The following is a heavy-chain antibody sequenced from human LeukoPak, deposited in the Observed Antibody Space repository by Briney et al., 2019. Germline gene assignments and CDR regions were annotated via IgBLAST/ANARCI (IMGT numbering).Heavy chain of an antibody. V-gene: IGHV3-21*04. J-gene: IGHJ4*02. CDR2: ISSSSSYI. CDR3: AKRMVRGGNFDY. D-gene: IGHD3-10*01. CDR1: GFTFSSYS. Sequence: GGSLRLSCAASGFTFSSYSMNWVRQAPGKGLEWVSSISSSSSYIYYADSVKGRFTISRDNSKNTLYLQMNSLRAEDTAVYYCAKRMVRGGNFDYWGQGTLVTVSS.